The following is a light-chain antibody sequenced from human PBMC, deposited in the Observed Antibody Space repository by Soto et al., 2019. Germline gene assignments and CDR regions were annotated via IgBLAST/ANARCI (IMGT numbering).Light chain of an antibody. CDR2: DAS. Sequence: DIQMTQSPSSLSASVGDRVTITCQASHDIKDFLNWFQEKPGKAPKLLIYDASNLQTGVPSRFSESGSGTHFTFTISRLQPEDIATYYCQRYDSLPPTFGQGTRLDIK. J-gene: IGKJ5*01. CDR1: HDIKDF. CDR3: QRYDSLPPT. V-gene: IGKV1-33*01.